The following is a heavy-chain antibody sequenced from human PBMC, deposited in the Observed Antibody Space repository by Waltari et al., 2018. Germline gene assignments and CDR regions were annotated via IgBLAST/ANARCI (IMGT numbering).Heavy chain of an antibody. J-gene: IGHJ4*02. CDR2: VSSSGGTI. Sequence: QVQLVESGGGLVKPGGSLRLSCAASGFTFSDYYMSWIRQAPGKGRDGVAYVSSSGGTIYYADSGKGRFTISRDNAKNSLYLQMNSLRAEDTAVYYCARGLKGQWLVGAPDYWGQGTLVTVSS. CDR1: GFTFSDYY. CDR3: ARGLKGQWLVGAPDY. V-gene: IGHV3-11*04. D-gene: IGHD6-19*01.